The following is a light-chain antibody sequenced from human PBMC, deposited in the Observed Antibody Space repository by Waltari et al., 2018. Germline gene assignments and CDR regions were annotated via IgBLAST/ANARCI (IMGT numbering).Light chain of an antibody. Sequence: EIVLTQSPGTLSLSPGERATLSCRASQSVSRFLAWYQQKPGQAPRLLIYDASTRVTGIPDRFSCSGSGTDFSLTISRLEPEDFAVYYCQKYATLPAMFGQGTKVEVK. J-gene: IGKJ1*01. CDR2: DAS. CDR3: QKYATLPAM. CDR1: QSVSRF. V-gene: IGKV3-20*01.